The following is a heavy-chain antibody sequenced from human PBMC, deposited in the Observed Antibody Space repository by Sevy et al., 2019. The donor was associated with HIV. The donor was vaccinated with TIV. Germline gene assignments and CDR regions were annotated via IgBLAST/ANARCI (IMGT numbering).Heavy chain of an antibody. CDR1: GYSFTSYW. D-gene: IGHD3-3*01. J-gene: IGHJ5*02. Sequence: GGSLRLSCKGSGYSFTSYWIGWVRQMPVKGLEWMGIIYPGDSDTRYSPSFQGQVTISADKSISTAYLQWSSLKASDTAMYYCARLALGSGGWFDPWGQGTLVTVSS. V-gene: IGHV5-51*01. CDR2: IYPGDSDT. CDR3: ARLALGSGGWFDP.